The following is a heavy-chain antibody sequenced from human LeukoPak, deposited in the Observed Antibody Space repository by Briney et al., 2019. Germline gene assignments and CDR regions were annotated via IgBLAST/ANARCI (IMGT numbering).Heavy chain of an antibody. CDR2: ISGSGGRT. D-gene: IGHD3-22*01. J-gene: IGHJ4*02. Sequence: GSLKPSLAASGFTFSSYAMSWVRQAPGKGLEWGSAISGSGGRTYYADSVKGRFTISRDNSKNTLYLQMNSLRAEDTAVYYCAKGERHYYDSSGYYSYYFDYWGQGTLVTVSS. CDR1: GFTFSSYA. CDR3: AKGERHYYDSSGYYSYYFDY. V-gene: IGHV3-23*01.